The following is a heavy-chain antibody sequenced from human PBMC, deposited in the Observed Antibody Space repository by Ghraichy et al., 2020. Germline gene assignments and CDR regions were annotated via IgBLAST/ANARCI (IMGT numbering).Heavy chain of an antibody. CDR1: GGSFSGYY. V-gene: IGHV4-34*01. Sequence: SETLSLTCAVYGGSFSGYYWSWIRQPPGKGLEWIGEINHSGSTNYNPSLKSRVTISVDTSKNQFSPKLSSVTAADTAVYYCARRHRIAVAGTFDYWGQGTLVTVSS. CDR3: ARRHRIAVAGTFDY. CDR2: INHSGST. D-gene: IGHD6-19*01. J-gene: IGHJ4*02.